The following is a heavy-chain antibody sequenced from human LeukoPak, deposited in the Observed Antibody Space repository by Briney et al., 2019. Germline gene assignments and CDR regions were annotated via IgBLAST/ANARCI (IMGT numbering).Heavy chain of an antibody. CDR3: ARLVEVAGRLDY. J-gene: IGHJ4*02. D-gene: IGHD6-19*01. V-gene: IGHV5-51*01. CDR1: GYSFTSYW. Sequence: GESLKISCKGSGYSFTSYWIGWVRQMPGKGLEWMGIIYPGDSDTRYSPSFQGQVTLSADKSISTAYLKWSRLKASDTATYYCARLVEVAGRLDYWGQGTPVIVSS. CDR2: IYPGDSDT.